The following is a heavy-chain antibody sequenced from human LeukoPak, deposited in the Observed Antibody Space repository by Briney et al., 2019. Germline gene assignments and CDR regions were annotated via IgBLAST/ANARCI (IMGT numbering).Heavy chain of an antibody. V-gene: IGHV3-21*01. Sequence: GGSLRLSCAASGFTFSDYTMNWVRQAPGKGLEWVSSIGSVTTYIYYADSLKGRFTISRDNAKNSLYLQMDSLRAEDTAIYFCARPIAVAGPYYLDYCVQGNLVTVSS. CDR1: GFTFSDYT. CDR2: IGSVTTYI. CDR3: ARPIAVAGPYYLDY. D-gene: IGHD6-19*01. J-gene: IGHJ4*02.